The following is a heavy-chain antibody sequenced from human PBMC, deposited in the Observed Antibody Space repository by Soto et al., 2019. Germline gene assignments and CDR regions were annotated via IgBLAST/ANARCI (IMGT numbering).Heavy chain of an antibody. D-gene: IGHD2-2*01. V-gene: IGHV3-72*01. CDR3: VRGYQGFDT. Sequence: DVQLVESGGGLVQPGGSLRLSCAVSGFTFSDHYMDWVRQAPGKGLEWVGRSRSKGHSYSTEYAAAVRGRFTISRDDSENSLLLHMNSLNAEDTAVYYCVRGYQGFDTWSQGTLVTVSS. CDR1: GFTFSDHY. CDR2: SRSKGHSYST. J-gene: IGHJ1*01.